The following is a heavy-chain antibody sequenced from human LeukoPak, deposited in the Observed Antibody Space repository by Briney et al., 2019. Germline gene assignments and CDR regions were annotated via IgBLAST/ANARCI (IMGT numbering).Heavy chain of an antibody. Sequence: GGSLRLSCAASGFTFSSYWMHWVRQAPGKGLVWVSRIKSDGSSIYADSVKGRFTISRDNNKNSLYLQMNGLRTDDTGLYYCVKGRRRGYAYGTLESWGQGTLVTVSS. CDR2: IKSDGSS. V-gene: IGHV3-74*01. D-gene: IGHD5-18*01. J-gene: IGHJ4*02. CDR1: GFTFSSYW. CDR3: VKGRRRGYAYGTLES.